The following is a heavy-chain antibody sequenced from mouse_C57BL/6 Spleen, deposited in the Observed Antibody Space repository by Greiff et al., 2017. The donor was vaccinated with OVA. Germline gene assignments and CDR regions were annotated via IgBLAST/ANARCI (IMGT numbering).Heavy chain of an antibody. Sequence: VQLQQPGAELVKPGASVKLSCKASGYTFTSYWMQWVKQRPGQGLEWIGEIDPSDSYTNYNQKFKGKATLTVDTSSSTAYMQLSSLTSEDSAVYYCAVGAMDYWGQGTSVTVAS. V-gene: IGHV1-50*01. CDR1: GYTFTSYW. J-gene: IGHJ4*01. CDR2: IDPSDSYT. CDR3: AVGAMDY.